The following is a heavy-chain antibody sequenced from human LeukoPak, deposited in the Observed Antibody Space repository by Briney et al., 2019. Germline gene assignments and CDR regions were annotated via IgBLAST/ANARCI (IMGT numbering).Heavy chain of an antibody. D-gene: IGHD2-21*01. V-gene: IGHV4-59*01. CDR1: GGSINNYY. CDR2: VYYSGST. Sequence: PSETLSLTCTVSGGSINNYYWCWIRQPPRTGLEWIGFVYYSGSTHYNPSLRSRLTMSVDTSKNQFSLMGTSVTAADTAVYFCASHLGIPPHYFDCWGQGTLVTVSS. CDR3: ASHLGIPPHYFDC. J-gene: IGHJ4*02.